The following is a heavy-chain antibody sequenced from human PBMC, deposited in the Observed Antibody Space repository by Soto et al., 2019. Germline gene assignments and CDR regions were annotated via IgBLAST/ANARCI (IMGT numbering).Heavy chain of an antibody. J-gene: IGHJ6*03. CDR1: GGSISGYY. CDR3: ARDQGYYGSGRSDYYYYYMDV. D-gene: IGHD3-10*01. Sequence: SETLSLTCTVSGGSISGYYWSWIRQPPGRGLEWIGYIYYSGSTNYNPSLKSRVTISVDTSKNQFSLKLSSVTAADTAVYYCARDQGYYGSGRSDYYYYYMDVWGKGTTVTVSS. V-gene: IGHV4-59*01. CDR2: IYYSGST.